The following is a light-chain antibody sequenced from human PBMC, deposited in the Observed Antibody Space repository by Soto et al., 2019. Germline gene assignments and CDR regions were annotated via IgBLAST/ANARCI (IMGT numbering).Light chain of an antibody. CDR3: QAYDYSLTASV. CDR1: NIGSKN. Sequence: SYELTQPLSVSVALGQTARITCGGNNIGSKNVHWYQQKPGQAPVLVIYRDSNRPSGIPERFSGSKSGTSASLAITGLQAEDEADYYCQAYDYSLTASVFGGGTKLTVL. CDR2: RDS. J-gene: IGLJ3*02. V-gene: IGLV3-9*01.